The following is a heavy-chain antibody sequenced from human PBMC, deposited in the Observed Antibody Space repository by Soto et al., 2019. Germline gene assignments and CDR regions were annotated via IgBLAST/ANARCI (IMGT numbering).Heavy chain of an antibody. CDR1: GFTFDDFA. Sequence: EVQLVESGGGLVQPGRSLGHSCAASGFTFDDFAMHWVRQAPGKGLEWVSGISWNSAMIGYADSVKGRFTISRDNAKNSLYLQMNSLRPEDTALYFCAKDNRADRGAFDYWGQGTLVSVFS. CDR2: ISWNSAMI. J-gene: IGHJ4*02. CDR3: AKDNRADRGAFDY. V-gene: IGHV3-9*01. D-gene: IGHD3-10*01.